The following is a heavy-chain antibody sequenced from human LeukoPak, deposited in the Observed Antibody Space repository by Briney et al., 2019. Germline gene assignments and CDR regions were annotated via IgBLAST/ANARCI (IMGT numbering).Heavy chain of an antibody. CDR2: ISNDGKNK. CDR3: ARESEERYCSSTSCYVDY. CDR1: GFPFSSYG. J-gene: IGHJ4*02. V-gene: IGHV3-30*03. D-gene: IGHD2-2*01. Sequence: GMSLRLSCAASGFPFSSYGMHWVRQAPGKGLEWVAAISNDGKNKFYADSVKGRFTISRDYPKNTVNLQMNSLRAGDTAVYYCARESEERYCSSTSCYVDYWGQGTLVTVSS.